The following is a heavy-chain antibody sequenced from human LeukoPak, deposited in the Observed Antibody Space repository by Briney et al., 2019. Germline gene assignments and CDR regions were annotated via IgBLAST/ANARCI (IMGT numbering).Heavy chain of an antibody. D-gene: IGHD3-3*01. Sequence: SETLSLTCAVYGGSFSGYYWSWIRQPPGKGLEWIGEINHSGSTNYNPSLKSRVTISVDTSKNQFSLKLSSVTAADTAVCYCARGRLLRRITIFGVVQYYFDYWGQGTLVTVSS. V-gene: IGHV4-34*01. CDR2: INHSGST. CDR1: GGSFSGYY. J-gene: IGHJ4*02. CDR3: ARGRLLRRITIFGVVQYYFDY.